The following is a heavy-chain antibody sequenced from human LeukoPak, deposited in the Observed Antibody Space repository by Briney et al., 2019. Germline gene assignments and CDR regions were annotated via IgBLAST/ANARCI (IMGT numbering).Heavy chain of an antibody. CDR3: AIVGEALVY. Sequence: ASVKVSCKPSVYTFTGYNKHWVRQAPGQGLEWMGWINPNSGGTNYAENLQGRVTVTRDTSISTAYMELSRLRSDDTAVYYCAIVGEALVYWGQGTLVTVSS. V-gene: IGHV1-2*02. J-gene: IGHJ4*02. CDR1: VYTFTGYN. CDR2: INPNSGGT. D-gene: IGHD4-17*01.